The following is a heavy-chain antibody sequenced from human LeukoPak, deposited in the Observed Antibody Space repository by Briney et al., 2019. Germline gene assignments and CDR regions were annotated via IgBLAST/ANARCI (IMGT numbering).Heavy chain of an antibody. CDR2: IYHSGSATYT. J-gene: IGHJ4*02. CDR3: ARRRRGGYFDY. V-gene: IGHV4-4*02. CDR1: GGSISSNNW. D-gene: IGHD3-10*01. Sequence: SETLSLTCAVSGGSISSNNWWSWVRQPPGKGLEWIGEIYHSGSATYTNYNPSLKSRVTISADKSISTAYLQWGSLKASDTAMYYCARRRRGGYFDYWGQGTLVTVSS.